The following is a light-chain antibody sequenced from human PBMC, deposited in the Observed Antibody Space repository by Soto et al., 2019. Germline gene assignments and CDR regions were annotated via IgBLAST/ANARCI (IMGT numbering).Light chain of an antibody. Sequence: EIVLTQSPATLSLSPGERATLSCRASQSVSSYLAWYQQKPGQAPRLLIYDASNRATGIPARFSGSAYGTDFTLTTSSPELYYFSVDYCQLRSNCPWMFGQGTKGDIK. CDR3: QLRSNCPWM. J-gene: IGKJ1*01. CDR2: DAS. CDR1: QSVSSY. V-gene: IGKV3-11*01.